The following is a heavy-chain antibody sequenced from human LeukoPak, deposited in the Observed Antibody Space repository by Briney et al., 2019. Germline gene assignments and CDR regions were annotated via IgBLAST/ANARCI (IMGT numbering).Heavy chain of an antibody. J-gene: IGHJ4*02. CDR3: ARGRSSSGWYGH. Sequence: ASVKVSCKASGYTFTSYDINWVRQATGQGLEWMGWMNPNSGNTGYAQKFQGRVTMTRNTSISTAYMELSSLRSEDTAVYYCARGRSSSGWYGHWGQGTLVTVSS. CDR1: GYTFTSYD. CDR2: MNPNSGNT. D-gene: IGHD6-19*01. V-gene: IGHV1-8*01.